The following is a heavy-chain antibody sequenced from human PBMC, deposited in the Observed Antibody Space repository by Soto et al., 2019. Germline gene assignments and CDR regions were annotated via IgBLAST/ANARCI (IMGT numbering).Heavy chain of an antibody. Sequence: ASVKVSCKASGGTFSNYDIHWVRQAPGQGLEWMGEIIPMFGTGNYAQKFQGRVTITADESTSTVYMELRSLRSEDTAVYYCARDSSYDSSGYLKGFDFWGQGALVTVFS. V-gene: IGHV1-69*13. CDR3: ARDSSYDSSGYLKGFDF. J-gene: IGHJ4*02. CDR2: IIPMFGTG. D-gene: IGHD3-22*01. CDR1: GGTFSNYD.